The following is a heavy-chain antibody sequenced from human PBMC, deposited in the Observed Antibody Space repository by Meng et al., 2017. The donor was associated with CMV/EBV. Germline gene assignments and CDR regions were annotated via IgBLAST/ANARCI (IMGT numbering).Heavy chain of an antibody. J-gene: IGHJ5*02. Sequence: QVQLVQSGAEVKKPGASVKVSCKASGYTFTGYYMHWVRQAPGQGLEWMGWINPNSGGTNYAQKFQGRVTMTRDTSISTAYMELSRLRSDDTAVYYCARDWAGVTTGGPRPYNWFDPWGQGTLVTVAT. CDR2: INPNSGGT. V-gene: IGHV1-2*02. CDR1: GYTFTGYY. D-gene: IGHD4-11*01. CDR3: ARDWAGVTTGGPRPYNWFDP.